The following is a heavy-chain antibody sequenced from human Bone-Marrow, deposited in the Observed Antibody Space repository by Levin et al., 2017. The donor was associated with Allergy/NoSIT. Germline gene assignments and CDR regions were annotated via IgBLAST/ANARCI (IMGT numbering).Heavy chain of an antibody. V-gene: IGHV1-8*01. Sequence: GESLKISCKASGYTFTSYDINWVRQATGQGLEWMGWMNPNSGNTGYAQKFQGRVTMTRNTSISTAYLELSSLRSEDTAVYYCARLRYCSSTICYEEDFQHWGQGTLVTVSS. CDR2: MNPNSGNT. J-gene: IGHJ1*01. CDR1: GYTFTSYD. D-gene: IGHD2-2*01. CDR3: ARLRYCSSTICYEEDFQH.